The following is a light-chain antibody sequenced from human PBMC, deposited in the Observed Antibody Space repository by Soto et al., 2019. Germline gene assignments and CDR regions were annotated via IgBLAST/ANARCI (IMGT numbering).Light chain of an antibody. CDR3: CSYAGSSTHYV. CDR2: EVN. J-gene: IGLJ1*01. V-gene: IGLV2-23*02. Sequence: QSALTQPASVSGSPGQSITISCTGTSSDVGSYNLVSWFQQHPGKAPKLMIYEVNKRPSGVSNRFSGSKSGNTASLTISGLQAEDEADYYCCSYAGSSTHYVFGTGTKLTVL. CDR1: SSDVGSYNL.